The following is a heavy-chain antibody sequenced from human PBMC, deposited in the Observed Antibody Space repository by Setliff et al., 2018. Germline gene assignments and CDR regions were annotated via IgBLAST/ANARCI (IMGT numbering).Heavy chain of an antibody. Sequence: ASVKVSCKASGYTFTSYDINWVRQATGQGLEWMGWMNPDSGNTGYSQKFQGRLYMTRNTSMSTAYMELNSLKSEDTAVYYCVRDRVYGSGNSYMGPRWFDPWGQGTLVTVSS. CDR2: MNPDSGNT. CDR3: VRDRVYGSGNSYMGPRWFDP. V-gene: IGHV1-8*01. CDR1: GYTFTSYD. D-gene: IGHD3-10*01. J-gene: IGHJ5*02.